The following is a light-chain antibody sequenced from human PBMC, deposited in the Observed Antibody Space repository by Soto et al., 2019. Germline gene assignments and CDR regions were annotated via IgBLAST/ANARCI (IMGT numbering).Light chain of an antibody. CDR1: SGDIGDYNY. CDR3: CSYTRSGTLI. V-gene: IGLV2-14*01. CDR2: DVS. Sequence: QSVLTHPAYVAGSPGQSIPIFCDGTSGDIGDYNYVSWYQQHPGKVPKVIIYDVSNRPSGVSYRFSGTKSGNAGSLTVSGLQAEDEADYYCCSYTRSGTLIFGTGTKVTVL. J-gene: IGLJ1*01.